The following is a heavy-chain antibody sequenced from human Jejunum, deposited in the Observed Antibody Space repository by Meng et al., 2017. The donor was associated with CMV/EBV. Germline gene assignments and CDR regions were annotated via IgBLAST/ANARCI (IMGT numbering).Heavy chain of an antibody. J-gene: IGHJ4*02. D-gene: IGHD2-15*01. CDR1: GCAAVTSGEG. CDR3: AHVVAGYYPSRPVY. CDR2: IYRGDGK. V-gene: IGHV2-5*02. Sequence: QITLNESCPTRVKPTQTLTLACTFFGCAAVTSGEGVGWIRQTPGKALEWLALIYRGDGKRYSPSLKSRLTISKDTYKDEVVLTMTNMDPVDTGTYYCAHVVAGYYPSRPVYWGQGTLVTVSS.